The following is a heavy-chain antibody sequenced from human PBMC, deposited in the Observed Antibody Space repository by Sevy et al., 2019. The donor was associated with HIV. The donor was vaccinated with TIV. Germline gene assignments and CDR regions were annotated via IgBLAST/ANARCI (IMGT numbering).Heavy chain of an antibody. D-gene: IGHD1-26*01. Sequence: GGSLRLSCVASGFTFNKAWMSWVRQAPGKGLEWVGRIKSKTDGATRDLAAPVKGRIIISRDGSKNTLYLQISNLKIEDTGVYFCAAGVGASDFDYWGQGTLVTVSS. CDR2: IKSKTDGATR. J-gene: IGHJ4*02. CDR3: AAGVGASDFDY. CDR1: GFTFNKAW. V-gene: IGHV3-15*01.